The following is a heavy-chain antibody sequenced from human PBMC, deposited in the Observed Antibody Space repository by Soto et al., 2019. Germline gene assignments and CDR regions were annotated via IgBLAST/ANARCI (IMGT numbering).Heavy chain of an antibody. CDR2: IYPGDSDS. CDR1: GCSFTSYW. Sequence: GESQALSCKGSGCSFTSYWSGLVRHMPGKGLEWMGIIYPGDSDSRYSPSFQGQVTISADKSISTAYLQWNSLKASDTAIYYCARPRSGSYRLDYYGMDVWGQGTTVTVSS. CDR3: ARPRSGSYRLDYYGMDV. D-gene: IGHD3-10*01. V-gene: IGHV5-51*01. J-gene: IGHJ6*02.